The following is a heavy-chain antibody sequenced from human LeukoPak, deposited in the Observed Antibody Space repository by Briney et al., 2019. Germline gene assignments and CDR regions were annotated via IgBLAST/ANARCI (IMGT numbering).Heavy chain of an antibody. CDR2: LNGGRT. J-gene: IGHJ4*02. CDR1: GFTFSNYA. CDR3: VKEVPTYGYFDY. V-gene: IGHV3-23*01. D-gene: IGHD2-21*01. Sequence: GGSLRLSCVASGFTFSNYAMSWVRQAPGRGLEWIAALNGGRTFFQDSVRGQCTISRDNSKRSLYLQLNSRTGDDAAVYYCVKEVPTYGYFDYWGRGTLVTVSS.